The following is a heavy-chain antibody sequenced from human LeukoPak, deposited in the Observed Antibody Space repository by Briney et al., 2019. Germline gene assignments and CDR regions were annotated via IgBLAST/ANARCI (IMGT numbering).Heavy chain of an antibody. D-gene: IGHD3-22*01. V-gene: IGHV3-7*01. CDR1: GFTFSSYW. J-gene: IGHJ4*02. CDR2: IKQDGSEK. Sequence: PGGSLRLSWAASGFTFSSYWMSWVRQAPGKGLEWVANIKQDGSEKYYVDSVKGRFTISRDNAKNSLYLQMNSLRAEDTAVYYCARELGAYDSSGYYYEGIDYWGQGTLVTVSS. CDR3: ARELGAYDSSGYYYEGIDY.